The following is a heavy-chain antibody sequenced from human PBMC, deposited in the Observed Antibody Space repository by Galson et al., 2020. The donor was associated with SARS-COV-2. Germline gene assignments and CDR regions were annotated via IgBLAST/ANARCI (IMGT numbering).Heavy chain of an antibody. Sequence: SVKVSCKASGFTFTSSAVQWVRQARGQRLEWIGWAVVGTGKPNYAQNFQERVTITRDMSTNTAYMELSSLRSEDTAVYYCAALWAGMTTGGGYWGQGTLVTVSS. J-gene: IGHJ4*02. V-gene: IGHV1-58*01. CDR1: GFTFTSSA. CDR2: AVVGTGKP. CDR3: AALWAGMTTGGGY. D-gene: IGHD4-17*01.